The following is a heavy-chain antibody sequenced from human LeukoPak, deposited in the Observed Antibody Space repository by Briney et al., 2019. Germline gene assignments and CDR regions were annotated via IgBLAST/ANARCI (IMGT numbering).Heavy chain of an antibody. Sequence: GGSLRLSCAASGFTLSDYPMTWARRASGKGLQWVSLFDRGSLDTYYADSVRGRFTVSRDNDKNTLYLQMNSLRAEDTAVYYCARRGYESSGPKYYFDHWGQGILVTVSS. CDR3: ARRGYESSGPKYYFDH. V-gene: IGHV3-23*01. D-gene: IGHD3-22*01. CDR1: GFTLSDYP. CDR2: FDRGSLDT. J-gene: IGHJ4*02.